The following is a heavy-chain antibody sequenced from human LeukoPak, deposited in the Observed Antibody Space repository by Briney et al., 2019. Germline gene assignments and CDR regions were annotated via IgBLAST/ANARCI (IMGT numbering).Heavy chain of an antibody. J-gene: IGHJ1*01. Sequence: PSETLSLTCTVSGDFISSSIYYWGWIRQPPGKGLEWIGDIYYTGKTYYNPSLKSRVFISIDTSKNYFSLNLNFVTAADTAVYYCARRRYYDSTGYFEWGRGSLVTVSS. D-gene: IGHD3-22*01. CDR1: GDFISSSIYY. CDR3: ARRRYYDSTGYFE. CDR2: IYYTGKT. V-gene: IGHV4-39*02.